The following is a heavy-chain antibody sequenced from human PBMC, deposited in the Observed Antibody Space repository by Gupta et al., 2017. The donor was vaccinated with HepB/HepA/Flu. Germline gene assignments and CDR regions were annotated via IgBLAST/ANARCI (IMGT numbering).Heavy chain of an antibody. CDR2: IWYDGSEK. CDR3: ARLYCNSGTCNTENNWFDP. J-gene: IGHJ5*02. Sequence: QVQLVESGGGVVQPGRSLRLSCAASGFIFSNYGMNWVRQAPGKGLEWVAIIWYDGSEKYYADSVKGRFTISRDNSKNTVYLQMNSLRAEDTAVYYCARLYCNSGTCNTENNWFDPWGQGTLVTVSS. CDR1: GFIFSNYG. D-gene: IGHD2/OR15-2a*01. V-gene: IGHV3-33*01.